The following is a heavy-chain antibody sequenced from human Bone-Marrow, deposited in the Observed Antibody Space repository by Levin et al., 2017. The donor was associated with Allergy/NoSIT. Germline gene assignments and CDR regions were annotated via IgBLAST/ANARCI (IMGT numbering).Heavy chain of an antibody. V-gene: IGHV3-23*01. Sequence: QAGGSLRLSCTGAGFTFSSHAMTWVRQAPGKGLEWVSSIINSGTITYYADSVRGRFTISRDNSKNTLFLEMDSLRAEDTALYYCGKDVTLGPGYFYFGGPGTLVTVSS. D-gene: IGHD3-3*01. J-gene: IGHJ4*02. CDR3: GKDVTLGPGYFYF. CDR1: GFTFSSHA. CDR2: IINSGTIT.